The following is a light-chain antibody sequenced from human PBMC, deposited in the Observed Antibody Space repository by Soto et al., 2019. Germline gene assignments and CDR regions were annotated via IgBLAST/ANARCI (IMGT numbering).Light chain of an antibody. CDR2: KAS. Sequence: DIQMTQSPSTLSASVGDRVTITCRASQSISSSLAWYQQKPGKAPKVLIYKASSLERGVPSRFSGSGSGTEFTLTISSLQPYDFATYYCQQYNSYWTFGQGTKVEIK. V-gene: IGKV1-5*03. CDR1: QSISSS. CDR3: QQYNSYWT. J-gene: IGKJ1*01.